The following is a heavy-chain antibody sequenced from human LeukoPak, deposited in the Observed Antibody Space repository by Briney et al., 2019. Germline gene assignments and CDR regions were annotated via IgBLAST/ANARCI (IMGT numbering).Heavy chain of an antibody. CDR1: GGSISNTNW. V-gene: IGHV4-4*02. CDR3: SRENGAFSPFGY. Sequence: SETLTLTCGVSGGSISNTNWWSWVRLPPGQGLEWIGEISLTGLTHYNPSLESRVTVSLDKSKNQLSLNLTSVTAADTAVYYCSRENGAFSPFGYWGQGTLATVLS. D-gene: IGHD2-8*01. J-gene: IGHJ4*02. CDR2: ISLTGLT.